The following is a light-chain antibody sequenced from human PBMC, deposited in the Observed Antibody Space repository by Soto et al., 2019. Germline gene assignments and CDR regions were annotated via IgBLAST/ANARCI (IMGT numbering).Light chain of an antibody. CDR1: QSLVYSDGNTY. V-gene: IGKV2-30*01. CDR3: MQCSHFPWT. Sequence: DVVMTQSPLSLPVTLGQPASISCRSSQSLVYSDGNTYLIWFQQRPGQSPRRLIYMVSNRDSGVSDRFSGSVSGTKFTLKLIRADAEDSRVYYCMQCSHFPWTFGQGTKVDIK. CDR2: MVS. J-gene: IGKJ1*01.